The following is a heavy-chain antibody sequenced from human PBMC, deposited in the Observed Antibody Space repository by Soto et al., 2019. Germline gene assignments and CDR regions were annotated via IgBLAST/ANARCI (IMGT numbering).Heavy chain of an antibody. J-gene: IGHJ6*02. Sequence: QVQLVDSGGGEVQPGRSLTISCAASGFTFSTYGMHWVRQTPGKGLEWVAVISYDGTNKFYSDSVKGRFTISRDNFKNTLTLQMNSLRADDTAVYSCAKDLQSYGDYDYYCYGMDVWGLGTSVTVSS. D-gene: IGHD4-17*01. V-gene: IGHV3-30*18. CDR2: ISYDGTNK. CDR3: AKDLQSYGDYDYYCYGMDV. CDR1: GFTFSTYG.